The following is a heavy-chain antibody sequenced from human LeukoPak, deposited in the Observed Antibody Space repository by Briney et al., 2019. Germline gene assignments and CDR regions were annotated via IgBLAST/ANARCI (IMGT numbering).Heavy chain of an antibody. Sequence: GGSLRLSCAASGFPFNNYAMNWVRQAPGKGLEWVSAISGSGGGTYYADSVKGRFTISRDNSRNTVFLQMSSLRAEDTALYYCARETRSSSSEFDYWGQGTLVTVSS. V-gene: IGHV3-23*01. CDR3: ARETRSSSSEFDY. J-gene: IGHJ4*02. D-gene: IGHD6-6*01. CDR1: GFPFNNYA. CDR2: ISGSGGGT.